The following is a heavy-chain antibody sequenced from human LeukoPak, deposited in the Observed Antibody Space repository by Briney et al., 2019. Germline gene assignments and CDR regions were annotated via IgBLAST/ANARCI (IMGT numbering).Heavy chain of an antibody. V-gene: IGHV3-30*18. CDR2: ISYDGREE. CDR1: GFTFGIHG. D-gene: IGHD2-15*01. Sequence: PGGSLRLSCAASGFTFGIHGMNWVRQAPGKGLEWVAIISYDGREEYSADSVKGRFTISRDNSKNTVYLQMNSLRPEDTAVYYCAKARSTYCSGSACYSTGFEVWGQGTMVTVSS. J-gene: IGHJ3*01. CDR3: AKARSTYCSGSACYSTGFEV.